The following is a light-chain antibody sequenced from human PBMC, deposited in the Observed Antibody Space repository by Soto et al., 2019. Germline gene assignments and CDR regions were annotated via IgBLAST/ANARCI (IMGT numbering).Light chain of an antibody. CDR3: QQYNNWPQWT. CDR1: QNINTW. CDR2: AAS. V-gene: IGKV1-5*03. Sequence: DIQMTQSPSTLSASVGDRVTITCRASQNINTWLSWHQQKPGKAPKLLIYAASTLQSGVPLRFSGSGSGTEFTLTISSLQSEDFAVYYCQQYNNWPQWTFGQGTKV. J-gene: IGKJ1*01.